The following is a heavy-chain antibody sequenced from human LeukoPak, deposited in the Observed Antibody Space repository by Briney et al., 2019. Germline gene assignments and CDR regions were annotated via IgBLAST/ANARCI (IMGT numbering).Heavy chain of an antibody. Sequence: GGSLRLSCAASGFTFTSYAMSWVRQAPGKGLEWVSAISGSGGTSYYADSVKGRFTISRDNSKNTLYRQMNSLRGEDTAVYYCARRPSSSSPTYFDYWGQGTLVTVSS. V-gene: IGHV3-23*01. J-gene: IGHJ4*02. CDR1: GFTFTSYA. D-gene: IGHD6-6*01. CDR3: ARRPSSSSPTYFDY. CDR2: ISGSGGTS.